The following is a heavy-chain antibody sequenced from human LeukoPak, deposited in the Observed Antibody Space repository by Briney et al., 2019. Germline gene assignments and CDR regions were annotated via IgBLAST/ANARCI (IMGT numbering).Heavy chain of an antibody. CDR3: AKLRGYYGSGQQITLDY. CDR2: ISHDGSNK. J-gene: IGHJ4*02. D-gene: IGHD3-10*01. CDR1: GFTFDTYW. V-gene: IGHV3-30*18. Sequence: GGSLRLSCAASGFTFDTYWMTWVRQAPGKGLEWVAVISHDGSNKYYADSVKGRFTISRDNAKNTLYLQMDSLSVEDTAVYYCAKLRGYYGSGQQITLDYWGQGTLVTVSS.